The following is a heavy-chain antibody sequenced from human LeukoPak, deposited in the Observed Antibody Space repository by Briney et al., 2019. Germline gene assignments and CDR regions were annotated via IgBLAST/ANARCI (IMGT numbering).Heavy chain of an antibody. CDR1: GGSISSYY. Sequence: SETLSLTCTVSGGSISSYYWSWIRQPPEKGLEWIGYIYYSGSTNYNPSLKSRVTISVGTSKNQFSLKLSSVTAADTAVYYCARVRDDAFDIWGQGTMVTVSS. V-gene: IGHV4-59*01. CDR3: ARVRDDAFDI. CDR2: IYYSGST. J-gene: IGHJ3*02.